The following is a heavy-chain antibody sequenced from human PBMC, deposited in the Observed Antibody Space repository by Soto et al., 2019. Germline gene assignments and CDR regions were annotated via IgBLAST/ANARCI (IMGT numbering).Heavy chain of an antibody. J-gene: IGHJ6*02. Sequence: QVQLVQSGAEVKKPGSSVKVSCKASGGTFSSYAISWVRQAPGQGLEWMGGIIPIFGTANYAQKFQGRVTITADESTSTAYMELSSLRSEDTAVYYCVRDRARVVVPAAIRPYYYGMDVWGQGTTVTVSS. CDR2: IIPIFGTA. V-gene: IGHV1-69*01. CDR3: VRDRARVVVPAAIRPYYYGMDV. D-gene: IGHD2-2*02. CDR1: GGTFSSYA.